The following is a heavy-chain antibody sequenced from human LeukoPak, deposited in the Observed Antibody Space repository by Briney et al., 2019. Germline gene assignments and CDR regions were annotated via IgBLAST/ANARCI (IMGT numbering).Heavy chain of an antibody. CDR1: GYTFSSYG. CDR2: IIPIFGTA. Sequence: SVKVSCKASGYTFSSYGISWVRQAPGQGLEWMGGIIPIFGTANYAQKFQGRVTITADESTSTAYMELSSLRSEDTAVYYCARIPVAGTFYFDYWGQGTLVTVSS. D-gene: IGHD6-19*01. V-gene: IGHV1-69*13. J-gene: IGHJ4*02. CDR3: ARIPVAGTFYFDY.